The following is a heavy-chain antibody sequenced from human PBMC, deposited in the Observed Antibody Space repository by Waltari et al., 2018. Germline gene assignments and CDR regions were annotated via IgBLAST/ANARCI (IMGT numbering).Heavy chain of an antibody. J-gene: IGHJ4*02. CDR1: GGSISSYY. CDR2: IYYSGST. V-gene: IGHV4-59*01. D-gene: IGHD6-19*01. Sequence: QVQLQESGPGLVKHSDTLSLTCTVSGGSISSYYWRWIRQPPGKGLEWLGYIYYSGSTNYNPSLQSRVTIAVDTSKNQFSLRLSSVTAADTAVYYCARVKGSGWSFDYWGQGTLVTVSS. CDR3: ARVKGSGWSFDY.